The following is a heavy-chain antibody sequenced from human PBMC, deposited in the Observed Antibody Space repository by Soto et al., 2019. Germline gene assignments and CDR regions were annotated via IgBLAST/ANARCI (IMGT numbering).Heavy chain of an antibody. Sequence: EVQLVESGGGLVQPGGSLRLSCAVSGFAVSSNYMSWVRQAPGKGLEWVSVIYSGGSTYYADSVEGRFTISRDNSENTVHLEMNRLRAEDTAVYYCARGKSWNDQYFDYWGQGTLVTVSS. J-gene: IGHJ4*02. CDR2: IYSGGST. CDR3: ARGKSWNDQYFDY. CDR1: GFAVSSNY. D-gene: IGHD1-1*01. V-gene: IGHV3-66*01.